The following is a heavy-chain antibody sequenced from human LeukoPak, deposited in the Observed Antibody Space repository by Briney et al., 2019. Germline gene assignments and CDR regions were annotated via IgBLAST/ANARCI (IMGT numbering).Heavy chain of an antibody. Sequence: GGSLRLSCAASGFTFDDYAMHWVRQAPGKGLEWVSGISWNSGSIGYADSVKGRFTISRDNAKNSLYLQMNSLRAEDTALYYCAKDYSYGSGTRRFDYWGQGTLVTVSS. CDR1: GFTFDDYA. CDR2: ISWNSGSI. D-gene: IGHD3-10*01. CDR3: AKDYSYGSGTRRFDY. J-gene: IGHJ4*02. V-gene: IGHV3-9*01.